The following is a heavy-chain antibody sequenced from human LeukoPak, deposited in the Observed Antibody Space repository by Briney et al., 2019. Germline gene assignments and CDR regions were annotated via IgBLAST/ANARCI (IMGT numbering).Heavy chain of an antibody. Sequence: GASVKVSCKASGYTFTSYDINWVRQATGQGLEWMGWMNPNSGNTGYAQKFQGRVTMTRNTSISTAYMELRSLRSEDTAVYYCATTYANIRGYYYSGGFRVWGRGTLVTVSS. V-gene: IGHV1-8*01. CDR2: MNPNSGNT. J-gene: IGHJ3*01. D-gene: IGHD3-22*01. CDR3: ATTYANIRGYYYSGGFRV. CDR1: GYTFTSYD.